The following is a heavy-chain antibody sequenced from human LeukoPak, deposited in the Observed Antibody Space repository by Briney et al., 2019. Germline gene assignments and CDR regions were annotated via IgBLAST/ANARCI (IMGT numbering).Heavy chain of an antibody. J-gene: IGHJ6*02. CDR2: ISYDGSNK. CDR3: ARDKNCSRATGYTYYGMEV. CDR1: GFTFSSYA. Sequence: GGSLRLSCAASGFTFSSYAMHWVRQAPGKGLEWVAVISYDGSNKYYADSVKGRFTISRDNSKNTLYLQMNSLRAEDTAVYYCARDKNCSRATGYTYYGMEVSGQGTTVSAS. V-gene: IGHV3-30-3*01. D-gene: IGHD2-2*02.